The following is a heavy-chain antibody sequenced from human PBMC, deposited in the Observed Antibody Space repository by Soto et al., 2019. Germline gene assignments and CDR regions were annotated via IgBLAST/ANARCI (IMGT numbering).Heavy chain of an antibody. CDR3: ARAVTWGLDV. J-gene: IGHJ6*01. CDR1: GFTFSLYS. Sequence: EVQLVESGGGLVRPGGSLRLSCAASGFTFSLYSMSWVRQAPGKGLEWVSYISRSSTGIHYAVSVKGRFTISRDDVTNSMHLQMNSLRDGDTAVYYCARAVTWGLDVWGQGTTVSISS. V-gene: IGHV3-48*02. CDR2: ISRSSTGI. D-gene: IGHD6-19*01.